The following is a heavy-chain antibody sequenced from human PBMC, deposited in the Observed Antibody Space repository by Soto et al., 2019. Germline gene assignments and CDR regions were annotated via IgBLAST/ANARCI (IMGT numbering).Heavy chain of an antibody. V-gene: IGHV3-7*03. J-gene: IGHJ4*02. CDR3: ASLRWLQTGIDY. CDR1: GFTFNNYW. CDR2: IKQDGSEK. Sequence: GWSLRLSCAASGFTFNNYWMSWVRQAPGKGLEWVANIKQDGSEKYYVDSVKGRFTISRDNAKNSLYLQVNSLRAEDTAVYYCASLRWLQTGIDYWGQGTLVTVSS. D-gene: IGHD5-12*01.